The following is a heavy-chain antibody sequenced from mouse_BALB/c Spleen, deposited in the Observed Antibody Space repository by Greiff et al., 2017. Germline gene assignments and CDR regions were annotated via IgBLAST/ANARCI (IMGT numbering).Heavy chain of an antibody. CDR2: ISSGGSYT. CDR1: GLTLSSYT. Sequence: EVHLVASGGGLVKPGGSRKLVCAASGLTLSSYTMSWVRPTPGTRLEWVATISSGGSYTYYPDSVKGRFTISREHAKNTLYLQMSSLKSEDTAMYYCTRDTAVVAPVGFFDVWGAGTTVTVSA. CDR3: TRDTAVVAPVGFFDV. J-gene: IGHJ1*01. V-gene: IGHV5-6-4*01. D-gene: IGHD1-1*01.